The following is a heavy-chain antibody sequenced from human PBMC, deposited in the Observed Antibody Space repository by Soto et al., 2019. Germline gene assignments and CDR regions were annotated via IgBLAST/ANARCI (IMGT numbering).Heavy chain of an antibody. CDR3: AREWGVATIYY. CDR2: IIPIFGTA. J-gene: IGHJ4*02. D-gene: IGHD5-12*01. CDR1: GRSFRRHS. V-gene: IGHV1-69*13. Sequence: SVQVSCKATGRSFRRHSMRWVRQAPGQGLEWMGGIIPIFGTANYAQKFQGRVTVTADESTSTAYMELSSLRSEDTAVYYCAREWGVATIYYWGQGTLVTVSS.